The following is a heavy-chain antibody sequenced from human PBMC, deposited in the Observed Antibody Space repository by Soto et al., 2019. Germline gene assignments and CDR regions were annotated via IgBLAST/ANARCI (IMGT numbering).Heavy chain of an antibody. CDR3: ARIQGQRWLQFNWFDP. CDR1: GGSFSGYY. Sequence: PSETLSLTCAVYGGSFSGYYWSWIRQPPGKWLEWIGEINHSGSTNYNPSLKSRVTISVDTSKNQFSLKLSSVTAADTAVYYCARIQGQRWLQFNWFDPWGQGXLVTVSS. V-gene: IGHV4-34*01. D-gene: IGHD5-12*01. CDR2: INHSGST. J-gene: IGHJ5*02.